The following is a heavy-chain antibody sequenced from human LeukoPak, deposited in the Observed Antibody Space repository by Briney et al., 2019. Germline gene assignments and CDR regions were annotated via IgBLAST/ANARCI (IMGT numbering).Heavy chain of an antibody. D-gene: IGHD5-24*01. CDR1: GGSFSGYY. CDR2: INHSGST. V-gene: IGHV4-34*01. J-gene: IGHJ6*03. Sequence: SETLSLTCAVYGGSFSGYYWSWIRQPPGKGLEWIGEINHSGSTNYNPSLKSRVTISVDTSKNQFSLKLSSVTAADTAVYYCARQNLRWLREKNYYYYYMDVWGKGTTVTVSS. CDR3: ARQNLRWLREKNYYYYYMDV.